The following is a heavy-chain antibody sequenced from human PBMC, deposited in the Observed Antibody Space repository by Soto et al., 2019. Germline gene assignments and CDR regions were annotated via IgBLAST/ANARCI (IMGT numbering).Heavy chain of an antibody. CDR1: GGSIYTYY. J-gene: IGHJ4*02. CDR3: ARVSYCGGDCYQYYFDY. Sequence: SETLSLTCNVSGGSIYTYYWNWIRQSPGKGLEWIGYISDGGSTNYNPSLKSRVTISVDTSKKQVSLKLSSVTAADTAVYYCARVSYCGGDCYQYYFDYWGQGALVTVSS. V-gene: IGHV4-59*01. D-gene: IGHD2-21*02. CDR2: ISDGGST.